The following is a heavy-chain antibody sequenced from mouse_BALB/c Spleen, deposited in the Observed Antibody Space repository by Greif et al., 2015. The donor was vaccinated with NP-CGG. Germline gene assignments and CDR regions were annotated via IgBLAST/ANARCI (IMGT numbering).Heavy chain of an antibody. CDR3: ARTDGNYGYAMDY. D-gene: IGHD2-1*01. CDR1: GYTFTSYT. Sequence: QVHVKQSGAELARPGASVKMSCKASGYTFTSYTMHWVKQRPGQGLEWIGYINPSSGYTNYNQKFKDKATLTADKSSSTAYMQLSSLTSEDSAVYYCARTDGNYGYAMDYWGQGTSVTVSS. V-gene: IGHV1-4*01. CDR2: INPSSGYT. J-gene: IGHJ4*01.